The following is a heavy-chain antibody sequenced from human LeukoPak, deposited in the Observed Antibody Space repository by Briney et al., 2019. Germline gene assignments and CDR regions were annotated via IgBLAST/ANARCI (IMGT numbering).Heavy chain of an antibody. J-gene: IGHJ6*03. D-gene: IGHD6-25*01. V-gene: IGHV3-53*01. CDR1: GFTVSSNY. CDR3: ARLNVAAAAHGGYYYYMDV. Sequence: GGSLRLSCAASGFTVSSNYMSWVRQAPGKGLERVSVIYSGGSTYYADSVKGRFTISRDNSKTTLYLQMNSLRAEDTAVYYCARLNVAAAAHGGYYYYMDVWGKGTTVTVSS. CDR2: IYSGGST.